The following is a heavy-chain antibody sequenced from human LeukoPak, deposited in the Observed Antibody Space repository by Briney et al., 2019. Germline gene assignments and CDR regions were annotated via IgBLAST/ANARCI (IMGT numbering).Heavy chain of an antibody. CDR3: ARHGLMRWNLTHYDYGEDYFDY. CDR2: IDPSDSYT. J-gene: IGHJ4*02. CDR1: GNSFTAYW. Sequence: GESLKISCQGSGNSFTAYWISWVRQMPGKGLEWLGRIDPSDSYTNYSPSFQGHVTISIDKSIRTAYLQWSSLKASDTAMYYCARHGLMRWNLTHYDYGEDYFDYWGQGTLVTVSS. D-gene: IGHD3-16*01. V-gene: IGHV5-10-1*01.